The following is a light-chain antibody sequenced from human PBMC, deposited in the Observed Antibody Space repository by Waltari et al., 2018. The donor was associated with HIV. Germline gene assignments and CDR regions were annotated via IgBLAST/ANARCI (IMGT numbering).Light chain of an antibody. CDR3: QQHGGSPPYS. CDR2: GAS. J-gene: IGKJ2*03. V-gene: IGKV3-20*01. CDR1: QSVTNDY. Sequence: DIVLTQSPDTVSLSPGQTATLSCNASQSVTNDYLAWYQHRLGQAPRLLIYGASRRATGIPDRFSGGGSGVDFTLMINRVESEDFGVYYCQQHGGSPPYSFGRGTKLEI.